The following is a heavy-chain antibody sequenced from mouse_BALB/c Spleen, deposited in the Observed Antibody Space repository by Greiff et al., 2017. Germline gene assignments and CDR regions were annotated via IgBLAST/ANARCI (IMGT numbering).Heavy chain of an antibody. CDR3: AREPYYYGSSYPYYYAMDY. V-gene: IGHV2-9*02. J-gene: IGHJ4*01. CDR2: IWAGGST. CDR1: GFSLTSYG. Sequence: QVQLKESGPGLVAPSQSLSITCTVSGFSLTSYGVHWVRQPPGKGLEWLGVIWAGGSTNYNSALMSRLSISKDNSKSQVFLKMNSLQTDDTAMYYCAREPYYYGSSYPYYYAMDYWGQGTSVTVSS. D-gene: IGHD1-1*01.